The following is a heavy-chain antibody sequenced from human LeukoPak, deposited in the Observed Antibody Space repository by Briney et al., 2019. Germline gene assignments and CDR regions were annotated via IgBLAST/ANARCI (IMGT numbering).Heavy chain of an antibody. CDR1: GFTFSSYA. CDR2: ISGSGGST. Sequence: PGGSLRLSCAASGFTFSSYAMSWVRQPPGKGLEWVSAISGSGGSTYYADSVKGRFTISRDNSKNTLYLQMNSLRAEDTAVYYGAINERRTIFGVVTHNLDYWGQGTLVTVSS. D-gene: IGHD3-3*01. J-gene: IGHJ4*02. V-gene: IGHV3-23*01. CDR3: AINERRTIFGVVTHNLDY.